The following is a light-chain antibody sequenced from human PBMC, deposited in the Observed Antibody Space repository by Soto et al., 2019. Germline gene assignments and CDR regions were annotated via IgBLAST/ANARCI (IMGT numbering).Light chain of an antibody. CDR1: QSVSSTS. J-gene: IGKJ1*01. Sequence: EIVLTQSPGTLSLSPGERATLSCRASQSVSSTSLAWHQQKPGQAPRLLMYGVSSRATGIPDRFSGSGSGTDFTLTINRLEPEDFAVYFCQQYDSSVWTFGQGTKVEIK. CDR3: QQYDSSVWT. CDR2: GVS. V-gene: IGKV3-20*01.